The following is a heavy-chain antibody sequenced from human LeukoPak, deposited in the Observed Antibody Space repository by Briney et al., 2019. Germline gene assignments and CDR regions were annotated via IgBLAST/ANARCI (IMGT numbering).Heavy chain of an antibody. CDR2: IWSDGTEK. CDR1: GFTYNHYG. J-gene: IGHJ4*02. D-gene: IGHD4-11*01. Sequence: PGGSLRLSCTASGFTYNHYGMHWVRQAPGKGLEWVAVIWSDGTEKYYADAVKGRLTVSRDDSSNTLYLQMNSLRGEDTAVYYCARDAQRGFDYSNSLEYWGQGTLVTVSS. V-gene: IGHV3-33*08. CDR3: ARDAQRGFDYSNSLEY.